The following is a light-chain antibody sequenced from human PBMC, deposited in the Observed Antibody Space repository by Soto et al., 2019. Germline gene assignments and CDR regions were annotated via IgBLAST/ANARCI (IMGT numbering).Light chain of an antibody. V-gene: IGLV2-11*01. CDR3: CSYAGSYTLYV. J-gene: IGLJ1*01. Sequence: QSALTQPRSVSGSPGQSVTISCTGTSSDVGDYNYVSWYQHHPGKGPKLMIYDVNKRPSGVPDRFSGSKSGNTASLTISGLQADDEADYFCCSYAGSYTLYVFGSGTKLTVL. CDR1: SSDVGDYNY. CDR2: DVN.